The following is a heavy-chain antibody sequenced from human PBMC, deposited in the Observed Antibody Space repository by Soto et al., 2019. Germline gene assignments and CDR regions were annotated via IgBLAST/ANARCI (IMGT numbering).Heavy chain of an antibody. V-gene: IGHV4-30-4*01. Sequence: SETLSLTCTVSGGSISSGDYYWSWIRQPPVKGLEWIGYIYYSGSTYYNPSLKSRVAISVDTSKNQFSLKLSSLTAADTAVYYCARDARSVSFYTHPYYYYGMDVWGKGTTVTVS. J-gene: IGHJ6*04. CDR3: ARDARSVSFYTHPYYYYGMDV. CDR2: IYYSGST. D-gene: IGHD1-26*01. CDR1: GGSISSGDYY.